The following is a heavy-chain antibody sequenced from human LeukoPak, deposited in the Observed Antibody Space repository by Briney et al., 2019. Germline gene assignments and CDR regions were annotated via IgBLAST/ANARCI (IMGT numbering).Heavy chain of an antibody. Sequence: GGSLRLSCAASGFTFSTYAMHWVRQAPGKGLEWVAVISYDGSKKYYADSVKGRFTISRDNSKNTLYLQMNSLRAEDTAGYYCTRLLPSSHHFFDSWGQGTLVTVSS. CDR3: TRLLPSSHHFFDS. V-gene: IGHV3-30-3*01. D-gene: IGHD6-6*01. CDR2: ISYDGSKK. CDR1: GFTFSTYA. J-gene: IGHJ4*02.